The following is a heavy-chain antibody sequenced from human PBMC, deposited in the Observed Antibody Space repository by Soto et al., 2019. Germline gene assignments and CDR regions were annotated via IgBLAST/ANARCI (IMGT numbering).Heavy chain of an antibody. CDR2: IYPRDSDT. J-gene: IGHJ5*02. D-gene: IGHD3-3*02. CDR3: ARSFSTNSRPNWFDP. V-gene: IGHV5-51*01. CDR1: GYSFTDYW. Sequence: PGESLKISCEASGYSFTDYWIGWVRQMPGKGLEWMGVIYPRDSDTRYNPSFQGQVTISADKSINTAYLQLSSLKASDTAMYYCARSFSTNSRPNWFDPWGQGTLVTVSS.